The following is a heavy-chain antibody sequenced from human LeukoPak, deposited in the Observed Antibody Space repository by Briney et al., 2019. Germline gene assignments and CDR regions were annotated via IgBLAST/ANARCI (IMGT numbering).Heavy chain of an antibody. CDR3: VRGSGGNGYGYWGDN. CDR2: IWYHGNEI. Sequence: GGSLRLSCAASGFTFSNFGMHWVRKAPGKGLVGVVVIWYHGNEIHYVDSVKGRFTISRDNSRNTLYLQMNSLRAEDSAVYHCVRGSGGNGYGYWGDNWGQGTLVTVSS. J-gene: IGHJ4*02. D-gene: IGHD5-12*01. V-gene: IGHV3-33*01. CDR1: GFTFSNFG.